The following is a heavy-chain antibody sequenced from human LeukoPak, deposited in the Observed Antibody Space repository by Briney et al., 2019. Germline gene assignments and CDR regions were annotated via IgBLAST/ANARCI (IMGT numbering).Heavy chain of an antibody. V-gene: IGHV3-30-3*01. CDR2: ISDDGSSK. J-gene: IGHJ5*02. CDR3: ARDSAPSVGVVVVPSEMLNYNWFDP. D-gene: IGHD2-2*01. CDR1: GFTFSRYA. Sequence: PGRSLRLSCAASGFTFSRYAMHWVRQAPGKGLEWVALISDDGSSKYYADSVKGRLTISRDNSKSTLYLQMNSLRAEDTAVYYCARDSAPSVGVVVVPSEMLNYNWFDPWGQGILVIVSS.